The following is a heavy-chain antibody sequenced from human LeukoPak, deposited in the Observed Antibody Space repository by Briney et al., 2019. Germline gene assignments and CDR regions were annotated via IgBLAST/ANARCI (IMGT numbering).Heavy chain of an antibody. D-gene: IGHD3-22*01. J-gene: IGHJ3*02. CDR2: IYYSGST. Sequence: NSSETLSLTCAVSGGSISTSYYWGWIRQPPGKGLEWIGSIYYSGSTYYNPSLKSRVTISGDTSKNQFSLKLSSVTAADTAVYYCARETIDITIIEVVRMGDAFDIWGQGTMVAVSS. CDR3: ARETIDITIIEVVRMGDAFDI. V-gene: IGHV4-39*07. CDR1: GGSISTSYY.